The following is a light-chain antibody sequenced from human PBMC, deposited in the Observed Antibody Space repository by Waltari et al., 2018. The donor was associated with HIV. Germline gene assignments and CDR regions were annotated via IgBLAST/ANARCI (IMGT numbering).Light chain of an antibody. Sequence: ELVMTQSPATVSVSTGERATPSCRASQSVSSNLAWYQQKPAQAPRRLIYGASTRATGIPARFSGSGSGTEFTLTISSLQSEDFAVYYCQQYNNWPRTFGPGTKVDIK. CDR2: GAS. J-gene: IGKJ3*01. CDR1: QSVSSN. CDR3: QQYNNWPRT. V-gene: IGKV3-15*01.